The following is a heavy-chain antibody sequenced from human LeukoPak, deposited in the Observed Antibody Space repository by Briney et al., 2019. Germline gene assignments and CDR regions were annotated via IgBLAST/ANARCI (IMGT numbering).Heavy chain of an antibody. CDR2: IYYSGNT. Sequence: SEPLSLTCTVSGDSISSSYWSWIRQPPGKGLEWIGYIYYSGNTNYNPSLKSRVTISVDTSRNRFSLKLSSVTAADTAVYYCARHRNFFDYWGQGTLVTVSS. D-gene: IGHD2/OR15-2a*01. CDR1: GDSISSSY. J-gene: IGHJ4*02. CDR3: ARHRNFFDY. V-gene: IGHV4-59*01.